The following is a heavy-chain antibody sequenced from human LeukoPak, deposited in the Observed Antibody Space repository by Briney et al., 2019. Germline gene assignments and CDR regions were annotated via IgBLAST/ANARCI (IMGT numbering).Heavy chain of an antibody. V-gene: IGHV3-23*01. J-gene: IGHJ4*02. CDR1: GFTFSSYA. CDR3: AKDWEYCYGSGSYYSQYIDY. D-gene: IGHD3-10*01. CDR2: ISGSGGST. Sequence: GGSLRLSCAASGFTFSSYAMSWVRQAPGKGLEWVSAISGSGGSTYYADSVKGRFTISRDNSKNTLYLQMNSLRAEDTAVYYCAKDWEYCYGSGSYYSQYIDYWGQGTLVTVSS.